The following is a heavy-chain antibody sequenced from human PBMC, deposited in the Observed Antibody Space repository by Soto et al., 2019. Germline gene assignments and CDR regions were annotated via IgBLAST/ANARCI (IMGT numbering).Heavy chain of an antibody. D-gene: IGHD3-22*01. CDR2: ISGSGGST. Sequence: PGGSLRLSCAASGFTFSSYAMSWVRQAPGKGLEWVSAISGSGGSTYYADSVKGRFTISRDNSKNTLYLQMNSLRAEDTAVYYCAKDVAYYYEPRWFDPWGQGTLVTVSS. CDR3: AKDVAYYYEPRWFDP. CDR1: GFTFSSYA. V-gene: IGHV3-23*01. J-gene: IGHJ5*02.